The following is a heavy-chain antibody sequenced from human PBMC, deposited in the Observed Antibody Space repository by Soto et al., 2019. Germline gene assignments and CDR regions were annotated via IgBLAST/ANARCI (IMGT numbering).Heavy chain of an antibody. CDR3: AKDPLALVVPAAT. J-gene: IGHJ5*02. V-gene: IGHV3-23*01. CDR2: ISGSGGST. CDR1: GFTFSSYA. Sequence: PGGSLRLSCAASGFTFSSYAMSWVRQAPGKGLEWVSAISGSGGSTYYTDSVKGRFTISGDNSKNTLYLQMNSLRAEDTAVYYCAKDPLALVVPAATWGQGTLVTVSS. D-gene: IGHD2-2*01.